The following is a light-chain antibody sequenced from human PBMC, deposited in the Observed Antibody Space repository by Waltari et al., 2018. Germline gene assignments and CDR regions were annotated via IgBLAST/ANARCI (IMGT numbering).Light chain of an antibody. J-gene: IGKJ4*01. Sequence: ERVLTQSPATLSLSPGERATLSCRASQSVRSYLAWYQQKPGQAPRLLIYDASNRATGIPAMFSGSGSGTDFTLTISSLEPEDVAVYYCQQRSNWPLTFGGGTKVEI. CDR1: QSVRSY. V-gene: IGKV3-11*01. CDR3: QQRSNWPLT. CDR2: DAS.